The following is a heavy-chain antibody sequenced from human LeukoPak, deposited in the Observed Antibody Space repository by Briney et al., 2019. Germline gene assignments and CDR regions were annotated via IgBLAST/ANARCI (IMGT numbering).Heavy chain of an antibody. CDR1: GFTFSSYW. V-gene: IGHV3-7*01. CDR3: ARRYGDYLAYYYGMDV. J-gene: IGHJ6*02. D-gene: IGHD4-17*01. CDR2: IKQDGSEK. Sequence: PGGSLRLSCAASGFTFSSYWMSWVRQAPGKGLEWVANIKQDGSEKYYVDSVKGRFTISRDNAKNSLYLQMNSLRAEDTAVYYCARRYGDYLAYYYGMDVWGQGTTVTVSS.